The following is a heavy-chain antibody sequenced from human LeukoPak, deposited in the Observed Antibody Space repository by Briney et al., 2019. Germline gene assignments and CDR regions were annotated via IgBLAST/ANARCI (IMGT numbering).Heavy chain of an antibody. CDR2: IKKDGSEK. CDR3: AKDIEGFGSGVDY. Sequence: GGTLRLSCVASGFTFSSHGMNWVRQAPGKGLEWVAIIKKDGSEKYYVDSVKGRFTISRDNARNSLYLQMNSLRAEDTALYYCAKDIEGFGSGVDYWGQGTLVTVSS. V-gene: IGHV3-7*03. D-gene: IGHD3-10*01. CDR1: GFTFSSHG. J-gene: IGHJ4*02.